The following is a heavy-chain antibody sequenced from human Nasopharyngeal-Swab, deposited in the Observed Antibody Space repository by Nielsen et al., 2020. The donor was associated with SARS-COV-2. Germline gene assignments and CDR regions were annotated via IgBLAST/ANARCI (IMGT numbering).Heavy chain of an antibody. CDR2: ISWNSGSI. D-gene: IGHD2-15*01. Sequence: GGSLRLSCAASGFTFDDYAMHWVRQAPGKGLEWVSGISWNSGSIAYADSVKGRFTISRDNAKNSLYLQMNSLRAEDTAVYYCATDCSGGSCRDYWGQGTLVTVSS. V-gene: IGHV3-9*01. CDR1: GFTFDDYA. J-gene: IGHJ4*02. CDR3: ATDCSGGSCRDY.